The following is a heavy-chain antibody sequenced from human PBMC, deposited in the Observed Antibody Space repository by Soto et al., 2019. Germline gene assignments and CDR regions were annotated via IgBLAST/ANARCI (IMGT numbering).Heavy chain of an antibody. CDR3: ANPSYYDFWSGSHKTNYYYGLDV. Sequence: GGSLRLSCAASGFTFISYAMSWVRQAPGKGLEWVSAISGSGGSTYYADSVKGRFTISRDNSKNTLYLQMNSLRAEDTAVYYCANPSYYDFWSGSHKTNYYYGLDVWGQGTTVSVSS. CDR1: GFTFISYA. V-gene: IGHV3-23*01. CDR2: ISGSGGST. J-gene: IGHJ6*02. D-gene: IGHD3-3*01.